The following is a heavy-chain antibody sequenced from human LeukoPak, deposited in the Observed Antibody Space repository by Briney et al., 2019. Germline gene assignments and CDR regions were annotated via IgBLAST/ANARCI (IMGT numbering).Heavy chain of an antibody. CDR1: GGSFIDYY. V-gene: IGHV4-34*01. J-gene: IGHJ4*02. CDR3: ARKGRWLQHVDY. Sequence: SETLSLTCAVYGGSFIDYYWSWIRQPPAKGLEWIGEINYSGCTNYNPSLKSRVTISVDTSKHQFSLKLSSVTAADTAVYYCARKGRWLQHVDYWGQGTLVTVSS. D-gene: IGHD5-24*01. CDR2: INYSGCT.